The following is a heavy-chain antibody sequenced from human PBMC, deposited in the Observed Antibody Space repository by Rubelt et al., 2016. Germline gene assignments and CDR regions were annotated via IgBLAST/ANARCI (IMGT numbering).Heavy chain of an antibody. D-gene: IGHD4-23*01. V-gene: IGHV1-24*01. J-gene: IGHJ4*02. CDR3: ATGAGGNSDYFDY. Sequence: YEETFQGRVTMTEDTSTDTAYMELSSLRSEDTAVYYCATGAGGNSDYFDYWGQGTLVTVSS.